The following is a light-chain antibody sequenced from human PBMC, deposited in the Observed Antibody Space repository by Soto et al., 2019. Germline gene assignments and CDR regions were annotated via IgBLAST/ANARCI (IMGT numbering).Light chain of an antibody. Sequence: QPVLTQSPSASASLGASVKVTCTLSSGHSSYAIAWHQQQPEKGPRFLMKLNSDGSHSKGDGIPDRFSGSSSGAERYLTISSLQSEDEADYYCQTWGTGIQVFGGGTKVTVL. CDR3: QTWGTGIQV. V-gene: IGLV4-69*01. CDR1: SGHSSYA. CDR2: LNSDGSH. J-gene: IGLJ2*01.